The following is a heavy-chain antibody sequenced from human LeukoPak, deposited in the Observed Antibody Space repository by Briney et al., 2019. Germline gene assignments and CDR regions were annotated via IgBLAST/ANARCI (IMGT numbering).Heavy chain of an antibody. Sequence: PSVKVSCKASGYTFTGYYMHWVRQAPGQGLEWMGWINPNSGGTNYAQKFQGRVTMTRDTSISTAYMELSRLRSDDTAVYYCARDPTYYDFWSGYYTKEGFDPWGQGTLVTVSS. D-gene: IGHD3-3*01. CDR3: ARDPTYYDFWSGYYTKEGFDP. J-gene: IGHJ5*02. CDR2: INPNSGGT. CDR1: GYTFTGYY. V-gene: IGHV1-2*02.